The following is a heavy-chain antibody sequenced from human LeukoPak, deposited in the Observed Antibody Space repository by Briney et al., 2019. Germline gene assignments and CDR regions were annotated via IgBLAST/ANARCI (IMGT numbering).Heavy chain of an antibody. J-gene: IGHJ4*02. V-gene: IGHV3-7*01. Sequence: GGSLRLSCAASGFTFSDYWMSWVRQAPGKGLEWVASIKMDASDIFYVDSVKGRFTISRDNAKNSLSLQMNSLRAEDSALYYCARGASYDEYWGQGTLVTVSS. CDR2: IKMDASDI. CDR3: ARGASYDEY. CDR1: GFTFSDYW. D-gene: IGHD1-26*01.